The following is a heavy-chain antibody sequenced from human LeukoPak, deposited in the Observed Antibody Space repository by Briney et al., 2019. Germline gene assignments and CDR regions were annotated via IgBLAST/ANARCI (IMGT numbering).Heavy chain of an antibody. V-gene: IGHV3-30*04. CDR1: GFTFSSYA. D-gene: IGHD6-19*01. Sequence: GRSLRLSCAASGFTFSSYAMHWVRQAPGKGLEWVAVISYDGSNKYYADSVRGRFTISRGNSKNTLYLQMNSPRAEDTAVYYCASPSRGWAFDYWGQGTLVTVSS. J-gene: IGHJ4*02. CDR2: ISYDGSNK. CDR3: ASPSRGWAFDY.